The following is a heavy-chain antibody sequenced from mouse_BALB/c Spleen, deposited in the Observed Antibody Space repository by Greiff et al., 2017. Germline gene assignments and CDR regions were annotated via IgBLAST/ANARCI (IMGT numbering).Heavy chain of an antibody. CDR2: IWAGGST. D-gene: IGHD2-14*01. CDR1: GFSLSRYS. Sequence: VKLVESGPGLVAPSQSLSITCTVSGFSLSRYSVHWVRQPPGKGLEWLGMIWAGGSTDYNSALKSRLSISKDNSKSQVFLKMNSLQTDDTAMYYCARDLGDRYDAWFAYWGQGTLVTVSA. J-gene: IGHJ3*01. V-gene: IGHV2-6-4*01. CDR3: ARDLGDRYDAWFAY.